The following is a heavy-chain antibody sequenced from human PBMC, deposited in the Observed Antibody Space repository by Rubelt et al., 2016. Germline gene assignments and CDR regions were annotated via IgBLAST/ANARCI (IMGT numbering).Heavy chain of an antibody. CDR2: IYYSGST. J-gene: IGHJ3*02. Sequence: QVQLQESGPGLVKPSETLSPTCTVSGGSISTYYWSWIRQPPGKGLEWIGYIYYSGSTSYNPSLRSRVTISVDTTKNQFSLRLGSVTAADTAVYYCAREELGIGDAFDIWGQGTMVTVSS. CDR1: GGSISTYY. V-gene: IGHV4-59*01. D-gene: IGHD7-27*01. CDR3: AREELGIGDAFDI.